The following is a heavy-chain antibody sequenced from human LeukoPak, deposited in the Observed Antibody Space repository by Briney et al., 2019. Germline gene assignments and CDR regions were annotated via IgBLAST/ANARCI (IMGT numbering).Heavy chain of an antibody. CDR2: ISGSGTIT. J-gene: IGHJ4*02. CDR3: AQRSYISRSR. D-gene: IGHD1-26*01. V-gene: IGHV3-23*01. CDR1: GFTFNSYG. Sequence: GGSLRLSCAASGFTFNSYGMSWIRQAPGKGLECVSFISGSGTITYYADSVKGRFTISRDNSRNTLYLQMDSLRGDDTAVYYCAQRSYISRSRWGQGTLVTVSS.